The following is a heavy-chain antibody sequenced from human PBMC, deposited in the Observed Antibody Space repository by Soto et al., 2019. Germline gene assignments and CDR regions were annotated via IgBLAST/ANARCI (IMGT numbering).Heavy chain of an antibody. CDR2: IIPIFGTA. Sequence: QVQLVQSGAEVKKPGSSVKVSCKASGGTFSSYAISWVRQAPGQGLEWMGGIIPIFGTANYAQKFQGRVTITADESTSTAYMELSSLRSEDTAVYYCARGVLEGDYEFDAFDIWGQGTMVTVSS. CDR1: GGTFSSYA. D-gene: IGHD4-17*01. V-gene: IGHV1-69*01. J-gene: IGHJ3*02. CDR3: ARGVLEGDYEFDAFDI.